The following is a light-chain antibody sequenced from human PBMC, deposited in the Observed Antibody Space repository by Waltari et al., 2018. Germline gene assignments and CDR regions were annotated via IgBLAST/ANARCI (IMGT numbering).Light chain of an antibody. J-gene: IGLJ2*01. V-gene: IGLV2-8*01. CDR3: SSYAGGNNWV. CDR2: EVT. CDR1: SSDVGRYNY. Sequence: QSALTQPPSASGSPGQSVTISCTGTSSDVGRYNYVSWYQHHPGKGPKLIIYEVTRRPSGVPYRFSASKSANTASLTVSGLQAEDEADYFCSSYAGGNNWVFSGGTKLTVL.